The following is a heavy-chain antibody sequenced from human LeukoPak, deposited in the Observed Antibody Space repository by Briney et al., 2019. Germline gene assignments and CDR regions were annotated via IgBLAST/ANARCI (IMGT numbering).Heavy chain of an antibody. J-gene: IGHJ4*02. V-gene: IGHV3-33*01. CDR1: GFTFSSYG. CDR3: ARGPPYCSSNSCYMNY. Sequence: GGSLRLSCAASGFTFSSYGMHWVRQAPGKGLEWVAVIWYDGSNKYYADSVKGRFTISRDSSKNTLYLQMNSLRAEDTAVYYCARGPPYCSSNSCYMNYWGQGTLVTVSS. D-gene: IGHD2-2*02. CDR2: IWYDGSNK.